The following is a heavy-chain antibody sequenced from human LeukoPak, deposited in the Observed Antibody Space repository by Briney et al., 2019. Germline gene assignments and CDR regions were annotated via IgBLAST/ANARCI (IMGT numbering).Heavy chain of an antibody. J-gene: IGHJ4*02. V-gene: IGHV1-2*02. Sequence: GASVKVSFKASGYTFTGYYIHWVRQAPGQGLEWMGWINPNSGGTNYAQKFQGRVTMTRDTSISTAYMELSRLRSDDTAVYYCARDSKRAVGYWGQGTLVTVSS. CDR1: GYTFTGYY. CDR2: INPNSGGT. D-gene: IGHD6-19*01. CDR3: ARDSKRAVGY.